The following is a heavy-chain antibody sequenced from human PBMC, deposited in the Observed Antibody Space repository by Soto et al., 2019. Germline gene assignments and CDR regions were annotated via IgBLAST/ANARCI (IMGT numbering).Heavy chain of an antibody. CDR2: ISVKNGNT. Sequence: QVQLEQSGDEVKKPGASVKVSCKASGYTFTNFGISWVRQAPGQGLEWMGWISVKNGNTKYAQSLQGRVSVTTDTSTNTAYMELRSLRSDDTAVFYCGRAPHDYQLLGHPYFYMDVWGQGTTVIVSS. D-gene: IGHD2-2*01. J-gene: IGHJ6*03. V-gene: IGHV1-18*01. CDR3: GRAPHDYQLLGHPYFYMDV. CDR1: GYTFTNFG.